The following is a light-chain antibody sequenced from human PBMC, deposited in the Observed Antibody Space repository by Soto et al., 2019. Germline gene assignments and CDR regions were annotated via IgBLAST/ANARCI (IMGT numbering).Light chain of an antibody. CDR1: QSVSSSY. V-gene: IGKV3-20*01. CDR2: GAS. J-gene: IGKJ4*01. CDR3: QQSLT. Sequence: EIVLTQSPGTLSLSPGERATLSCRASQSVSSSYLAWYQQKPGQAPRLLIYGASSRATGIPDRFSGSGSGTDFTLTISRLEPEDFAVYYCQQSLTFGGGNKVEIK.